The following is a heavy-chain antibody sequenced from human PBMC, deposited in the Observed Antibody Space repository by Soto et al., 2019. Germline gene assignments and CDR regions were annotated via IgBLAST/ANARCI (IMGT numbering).Heavy chain of an antibody. CDR2: ISSNGGST. D-gene: IGHD2-8*01. V-gene: IGHV3-64*01. CDR3: ARLTPPNEPREIVATISSYMDV. CDR1: GFTFSSYA. J-gene: IGHJ6*03. Sequence: PGGSLRLSCAASGFTFSSYAMHWVRQAPGKGLEYVSAISSNGGSTYYANSVKGRFTISRDNSKNTLYLKMGSLRAEDTAVYYCARLTPPNEPREIVATISSYMDVWGKGTTVTVSS.